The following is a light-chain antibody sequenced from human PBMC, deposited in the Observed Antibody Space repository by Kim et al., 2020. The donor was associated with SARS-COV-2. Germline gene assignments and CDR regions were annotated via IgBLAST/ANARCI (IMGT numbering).Light chain of an antibody. CDR1: KLGDKY. Sequence: SYELTQPPSVSVSPGQTASITCSGDKLGDKYACWYQQKPGQSPVLVIYQDSKRPSGIPERFSGSNSGNTATLTNSGTQAMDEADYYCQAWDSSNYVFGTGTKVTVL. CDR3: QAWDSSNYV. J-gene: IGLJ1*01. V-gene: IGLV3-1*01. CDR2: QDS.